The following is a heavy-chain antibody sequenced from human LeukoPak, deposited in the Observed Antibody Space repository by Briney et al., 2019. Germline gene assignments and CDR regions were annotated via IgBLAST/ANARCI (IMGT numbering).Heavy chain of an antibody. Sequence: SETLSLTCTVSGGSISSSSYYWGWIRQPPGKGLESIGSIYYSGSTYYNPSLKSRVTISVDTSKNQFSLKLKSVTAADTAVYYCARDPIPVARTGNYWGQGTLVTVSS. D-gene: IGHD6-19*01. CDR2: IYYSGST. J-gene: IGHJ4*02. V-gene: IGHV4-39*07. CDR1: GGSISSSSYY. CDR3: ARDPIPVARTGNY.